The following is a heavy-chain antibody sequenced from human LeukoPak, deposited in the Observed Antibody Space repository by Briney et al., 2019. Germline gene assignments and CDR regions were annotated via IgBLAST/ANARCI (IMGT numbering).Heavy chain of an antibody. D-gene: IGHD2-2*01. CDR3: ARGYCSSTSCYYHVDY. CDR2: INPNSGGT. V-gene: IGHV1-2*02. Sequence: ASVKVSCKASGYTFTGYYMHWVRLAPGQGLEWMGWINPNSGGTNYAQKFQGRVTMTRDTSISTAYMELSRLRSDDAAVYYCARGYCSSTSCYYHVDYWGQGTLVTVSS. J-gene: IGHJ4*02. CDR1: GYTFTGYY.